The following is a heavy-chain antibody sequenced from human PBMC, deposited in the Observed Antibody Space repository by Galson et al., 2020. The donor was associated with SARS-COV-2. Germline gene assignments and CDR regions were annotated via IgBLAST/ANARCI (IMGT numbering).Heavy chain of an antibody. Sequence: GGSLRLSCAASGFTFDDYAMHWVRQAPGKGLEWVSGISWNSGSIGYADSVKGRFTISRDNAKNSLYLQMNSLRAEDTALYYCAKGLRTYYYDSSGYYSDWAPFDYWGQGTLVTVSS. CDR3: AKGLRTYYYDSSGYYSDWAPFDY. J-gene: IGHJ4*02. CDR2: ISWNSGSI. CDR1: GFTFDDYA. V-gene: IGHV3-9*01. D-gene: IGHD3-22*01.